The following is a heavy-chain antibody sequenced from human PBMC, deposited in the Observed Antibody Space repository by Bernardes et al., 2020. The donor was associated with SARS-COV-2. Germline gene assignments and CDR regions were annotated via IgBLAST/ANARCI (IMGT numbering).Heavy chain of an antibody. CDR1: GYSFTSHW. D-gene: IGHD3-10*01. CDR3: ARHRKPRVIWFGKEDYGMDV. V-gene: IGHV5-51*01. Sequence: GESLKISCEGSGYSFTSHWIGWVRQMPGKGLEWMGIIYPGDSDTRYSPSFQGLVTISADKSINTAYLQWSSLKASDTAVYYCARHRKPRVIWFGKEDYGMDVWGQGTTVTVSS. J-gene: IGHJ6*02. CDR2: IYPGDSDT.